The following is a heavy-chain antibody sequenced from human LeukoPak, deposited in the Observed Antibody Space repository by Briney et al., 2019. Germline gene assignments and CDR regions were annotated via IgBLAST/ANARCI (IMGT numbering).Heavy chain of an antibody. D-gene: IGHD7-27*01. Sequence: SETLSLTCAVYGGSFNGYYWSWIRQPPGKGLEWIGETIPLGRASFLPSLKSRVSISIDSSKNHFSLILSSVTAADTAAYYCARHLTGERAFDVWGQGTVVTVSS. J-gene: IGHJ3*01. CDR1: GGSFNGYY. V-gene: IGHV4-34*12. CDR3: ARHLTGERAFDV. CDR2: TIPLGRA.